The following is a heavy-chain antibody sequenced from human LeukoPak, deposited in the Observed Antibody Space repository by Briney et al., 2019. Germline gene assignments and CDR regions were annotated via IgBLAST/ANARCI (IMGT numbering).Heavy chain of an antibody. D-gene: IGHD4-17*01. CDR3: ARDYGDNAFDI. J-gene: IGHJ3*02. CDR2: ISNSGSTI. Sequence: GGSLRLSCAASGFTFSNYNMNWVRQAPGKGLEWVSHISNSGSTIYYTDSVKGRFTISRDNAKNSLYLQMNSLRAEDTAVYYCARDYGDNAFDIWGQGTMVTVSS. CDR1: GFTFSNYN. V-gene: IGHV3-48*01.